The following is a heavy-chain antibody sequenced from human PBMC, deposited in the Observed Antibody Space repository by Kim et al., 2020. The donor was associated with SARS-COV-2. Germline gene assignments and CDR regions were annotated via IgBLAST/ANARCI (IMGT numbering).Heavy chain of an antibody. V-gene: IGHV1-46*01. J-gene: IGHJ5*02. CDR2: INPSGGST. CDR3: ARAGVLLWFGELYWFDP. Sequence: ASVKVSCKASGYTFTSYYMHWVRQAPGQGLEWMGIINPSGGSTSYAQKFQGRVTMTRDTSTSTVYMELSSLRSEDTAVYYCARAGVLLWFGELYWFDPWGQGTLVTVSS. D-gene: IGHD3-10*01. CDR1: GYTFTSYY.